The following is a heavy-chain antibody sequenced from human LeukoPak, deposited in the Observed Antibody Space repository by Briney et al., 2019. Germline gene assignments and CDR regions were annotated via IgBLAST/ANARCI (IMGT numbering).Heavy chain of an antibody. CDR2: IYYSGST. CDR1: GGSISTYY. J-gene: IGHJ5*02. D-gene: IGHD3-10*01. V-gene: IGHV4-59*05. CDR3: ARKGGILWFGELLETNWFDP. Sequence: SETLSLTCTVSGGSISTYYWSWIRRPPGKGLEWIGSIYYSGSTYYNPSLKSRVTISVDTSKNQFSLKLSSVTAADTAVYHCARKGGILWFGELLETNWFDPWGQGTLVTVSS.